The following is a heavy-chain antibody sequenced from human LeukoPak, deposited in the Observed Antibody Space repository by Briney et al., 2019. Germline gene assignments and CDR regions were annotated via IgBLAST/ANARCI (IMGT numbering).Heavy chain of an antibody. CDR2: ISSSSSYI. J-gene: IGHJ4*02. CDR1: GFTFSSYS. Sequence: GGSLRLSCAASGFTFSSYSMNWVRQAPGKGLEWVSSISSSSSYIYYADSVKGRFTISRDDAKNSLYLQMNSLRAEDTAVYYCARELVATIDYWGQGTLVTVSS. V-gene: IGHV3-21*01. CDR3: ARELVATIDY. D-gene: IGHD5-12*01.